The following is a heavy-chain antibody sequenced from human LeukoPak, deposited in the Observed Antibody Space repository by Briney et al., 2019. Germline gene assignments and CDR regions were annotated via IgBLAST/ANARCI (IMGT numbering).Heavy chain of an antibody. Sequence: SQTLSLTCTVSGGSISSGDYYWSWIRQPPGKGLEWIGYIYYSGSTYYNPSLKSRVTISVDTSKNQFSLKLSSVTAADSAVYYCARRRGDGSGIYYIKYYYDYYMDVWGKGTTVTVSS. CDR1: GGSISSGDYY. J-gene: IGHJ6*03. CDR2: IYYSGST. D-gene: IGHD3-10*01. CDR3: ARRRGDGSGIYYIKYYYDYYMDV. V-gene: IGHV4-30-4*01.